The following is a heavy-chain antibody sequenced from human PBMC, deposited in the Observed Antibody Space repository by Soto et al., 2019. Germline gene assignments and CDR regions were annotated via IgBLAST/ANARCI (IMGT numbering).Heavy chain of an antibody. D-gene: IGHD3-16*02. Sequence: QLQLQESGPGLVKPSETLSLTCTVSGGSISSSSYYWGWIRQPPGKGLEWIGSIYYSGSTYYNPSLKSRVTISVDTSKNQFSLKLSSVTAADTAVYYCARLNSMIEDDYVWGSYRYSFDYWGQGTLVTVSS. CDR2: IYYSGST. V-gene: IGHV4-39*01. CDR1: GGSISSSSYY. CDR3: ARLNSMIEDDYVWGSYRYSFDY. J-gene: IGHJ4*02.